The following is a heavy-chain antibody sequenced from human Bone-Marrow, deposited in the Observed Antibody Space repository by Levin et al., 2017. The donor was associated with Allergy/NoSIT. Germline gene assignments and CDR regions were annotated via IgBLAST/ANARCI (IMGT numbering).Heavy chain of an antibody. V-gene: IGHV1-69*04. CDR1: GGTFSSYA. CDR3: ARDNRIPHAFDI. J-gene: IGHJ3*02. Sequence: KISCKASGGTFSSYAISWVRQAPGQGLEWMGRIIPILGIANYAQKFQGRVTITADKSTSTAYMELSSLRSEDTAVYYCARDNRIPHAFDIWGQGTMVTVSS. D-gene: IGHD5-18*01. CDR2: IIPILGIA.